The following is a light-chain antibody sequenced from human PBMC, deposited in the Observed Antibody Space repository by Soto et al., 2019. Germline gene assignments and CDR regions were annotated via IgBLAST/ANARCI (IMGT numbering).Light chain of an antibody. CDR3: QESYSTPVT. J-gene: IGKJ4*01. V-gene: IGKV1-39*01. Sequence: DIQMTQSPSSLSASVGDRVTITCRASQSISSYLNWYQQKPGKAPKLLIYAASSLQSGVPSRFSGSGSGTDVTLTSSSLQPEDFATYYCQESYSTPVTFGGGPKVEIK. CDR2: AAS. CDR1: QSISSY.